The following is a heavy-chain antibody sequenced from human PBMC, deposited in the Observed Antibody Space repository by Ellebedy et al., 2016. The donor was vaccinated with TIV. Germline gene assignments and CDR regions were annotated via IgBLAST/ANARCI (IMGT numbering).Heavy chain of an antibody. CDR2: INPGSGSV. J-gene: IGHJ4*02. CDR3: AREGREEDAVMAFLDY. Sequence: AASVKVSCKASGYIFTRDTIQWVRQAPGQRLEWMGWINPGSGSVQYSQKLQARVTFTRDTSASTVYMELSSLRSEDTALYYCAREGREEDAVMAFLDYWGQGTLVTVSS. V-gene: IGHV1-3*01. D-gene: IGHD5-18*01. CDR1: GYIFTRDT.